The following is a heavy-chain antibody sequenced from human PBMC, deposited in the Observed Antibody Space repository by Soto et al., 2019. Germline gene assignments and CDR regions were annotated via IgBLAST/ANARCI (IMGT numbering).Heavy chain of an antibody. V-gene: IGHV1-69*13. Sequence: SVKVSCKASGGIFSSYAISWVRQAPGQGLEWMGGIIPIFGTANYAQKFQGRVTITADESTSTAYMELSSLRSEDTAVYYCALGWLRLASSGRDYWGQGTLVTVSS. CDR3: ALGWLRLASSGRDY. CDR1: GGIFSSYA. D-gene: IGHD5-12*01. CDR2: IIPIFGTA. J-gene: IGHJ4*02.